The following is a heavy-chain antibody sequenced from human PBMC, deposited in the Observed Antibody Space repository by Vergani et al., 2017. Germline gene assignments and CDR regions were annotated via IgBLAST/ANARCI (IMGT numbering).Heavy chain of an antibody. D-gene: IGHD4-17*01. V-gene: IGHV3-74*01. CDR1: GFTFSRYW. CDR3: AGDVSGARDY. Sequence: EVQLVESGGGLVQPGGSLRLSCAASGFTFSRYWMHWVRQAPGKGLVWVSRINSDGSSTSYADSVKGRFTISRDNAKNTLYLQMNSLRVDDTAVYYCAGDVSGARDYWGQGTLVTVSS. J-gene: IGHJ4*02. CDR2: INSDGSST.